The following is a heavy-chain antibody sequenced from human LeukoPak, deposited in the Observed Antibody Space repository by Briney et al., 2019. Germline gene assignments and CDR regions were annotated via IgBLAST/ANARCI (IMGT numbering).Heavy chain of an antibody. V-gene: IGHV3-11*06. Sequence: PGGSLRLSCAASGFTFSDYYMSWIRQAPGKGLEWVSYISSSSSYTNYADSVKGRFTISRDNAKNSLYLQMNSLRAEDTAVYYCASIRRGYGVFVFDYWGQGTLVTVSS. CDR1: GFTFSDYY. D-gene: IGHD5-12*01. CDR2: ISSSSSYT. CDR3: ASIRRGYGVFVFDY. J-gene: IGHJ4*02.